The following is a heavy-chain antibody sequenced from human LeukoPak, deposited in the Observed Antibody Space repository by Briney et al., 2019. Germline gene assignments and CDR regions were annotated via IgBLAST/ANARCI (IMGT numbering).Heavy chain of an antibody. J-gene: IGHJ4*02. CDR2: IYPGDSDT. CDR1: GCSFTDYW. D-gene: IGHD3-10*01. Sequence: GESLKISCKGSGCSFTDYWIGWVRQMPGKGLEWMGIIYPGDSDTRYSPSFQGQVTISADKSISTAYLQWSSLKASDTAMYYCARGSTDYYGSGSYFSGPNGYFDYWGQGTLVTVSS. CDR3: ARGSTDYYGSGSYFSGPNGYFDY. V-gene: IGHV5-51*01.